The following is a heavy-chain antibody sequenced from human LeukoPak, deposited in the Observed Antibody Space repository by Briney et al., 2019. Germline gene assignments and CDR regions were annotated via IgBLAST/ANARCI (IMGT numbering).Heavy chain of an antibody. J-gene: IGHJ5*02. CDR3: ARGGIAAAGPRGWFDP. D-gene: IGHD6-13*01. CDR2: MNPNSGST. V-gene: IGHV1-8*01. Sequence: ASVKVSCKASGYTFTSYDINWVRQATGQGLEWMGWMNPNSGSTSYAQKFQGRVTITRDTSASTAYMELSSLRSEDTAVYYCARGGIAAAGPRGWFDPWGQGTLVTVSS. CDR1: GYTFTSYD.